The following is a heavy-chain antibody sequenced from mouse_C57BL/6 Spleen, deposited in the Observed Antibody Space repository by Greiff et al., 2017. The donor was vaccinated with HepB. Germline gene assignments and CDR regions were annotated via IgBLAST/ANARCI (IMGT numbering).Heavy chain of an antibody. D-gene: IGHD3-1*01. V-gene: IGHV14-2*01. CDR2: IDPEDGET. CDR3: ARSGDYAAMDY. J-gene: IGHJ4*01. CDR1: GFNITDYY. Sequence: VHVKQSGAELVKPGASVKLSCTASGFNITDYYMHWVKQRPEQGLEWIGRIDPEDGETKYAPKFQGKATLTADTSSNTAYLQLRSLTSEDTAVYYCARSGDYAAMDYWGQGTSVTVSS.